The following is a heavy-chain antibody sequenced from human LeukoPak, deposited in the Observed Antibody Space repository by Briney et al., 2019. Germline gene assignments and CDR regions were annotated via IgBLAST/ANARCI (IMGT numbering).Heavy chain of an antibody. Sequence: ASVKVSCKASGYTFTSYGISWVRQAPGQGLEWMGWISAYNGNTNYAQKLQGRVTMTTDTSTSTAYMELRSLRSDDTAVYYCARAVHYDILTGYHMYYFDYWGQGTLVTVSS. D-gene: IGHD3-9*01. CDR1: GYTFTSYG. CDR3: ARAVHYDILTGYHMYYFDY. J-gene: IGHJ4*02. V-gene: IGHV1-18*01. CDR2: ISAYNGNT.